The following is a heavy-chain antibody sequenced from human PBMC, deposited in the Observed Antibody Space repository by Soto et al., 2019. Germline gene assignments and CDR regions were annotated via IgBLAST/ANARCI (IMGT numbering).Heavy chain of an antibody. CDR3: ARALRYCSGGICYPPPYYFDY. Sequence: EVQLVESGGGLVKPGGSLRVSCAASGLTFSTYNMNWVRQAPGKGLEWVSSISSTSSFIYYADSVKGRFTISRDNAKNSLSLHMNSLRAEATAVYYCARALRYCSGGICYPPPYYFDYWGQGTLVTVSS. D-gene: IGHD2-15*01. V-gene: IGHV3-21*01. J-gene: IGHJ4*02. CDR1: GLTFSTYN. CDR2: ISSTSSFI.